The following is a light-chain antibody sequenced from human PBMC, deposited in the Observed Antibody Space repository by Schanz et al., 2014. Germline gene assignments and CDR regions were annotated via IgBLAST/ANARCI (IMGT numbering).Light chain of an antibody. V-gene: IGKV1-27*01. CDR1: QGIRNS. CDR2: AAS. Sequence: DIQMTQSPSSLSASVGDRVTITCRANQGIRNSVAWYQQKPGKVPKLLIYAASTLQSGVPSRFSGSGSGTDFTLTVSSLQPEDVATYYCLQHNSYPLTFGGGTKVEIK. J-gene: IGKJ4*01. CDR3: LQHNSYPLT.